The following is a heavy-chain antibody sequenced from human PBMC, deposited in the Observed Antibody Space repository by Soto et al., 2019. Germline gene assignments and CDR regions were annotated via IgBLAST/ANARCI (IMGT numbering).Heavy chain of an antibody. D-gene: IGHD3-9*01. CDR3: AKDPGDYDILTGYYILGPFDY. CDR2: ISGSGGST. J-gene: IGHJ4*02. V-gene: IGHV3-23*01. CDR1: GFTFSSYA. Sequence: PGGSLRLSCAASGFTFSSYAMSWVRQAPGKGLEWVSAISGSGGSTYYADSVKGRFTISRDNSKNTLYLQMNSLRAEDTAVYYCAKDPGDYDILTGYYILGPFDYWGQGTLVTVSS.